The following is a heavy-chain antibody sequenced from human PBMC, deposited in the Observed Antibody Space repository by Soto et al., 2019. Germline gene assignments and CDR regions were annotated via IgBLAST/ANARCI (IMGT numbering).Heavy chain of an antibody. CDR3: AGGYYDFWSGINYYYYGMDV. D-gene: IGHD3-3*01. CDR1: GGSISSSSYY. V-gene: IGHV4-39*01. J-gene: IGHJ6*02. CDR2: IYYSGST. Sequence: SETLSLTCTVSGGSISSSSYYWGWIRQPPGKGLEWIGSIYYSGSTYYNPSLKSRVTISVDTSKNQFSLKLSSVTAADTAVYYCAGGYYDFWSGINYYYYGMDVWGQGSTVTVSS.